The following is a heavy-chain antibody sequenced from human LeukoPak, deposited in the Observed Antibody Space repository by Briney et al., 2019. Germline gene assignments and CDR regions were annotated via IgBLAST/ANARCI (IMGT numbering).Heavy chain of an antibody. Sequence: SETLSLTCIVSGGSVSSYLWSWIQQPPGKGLEWIGYVSSRETTQYSSSLKSRVTISVDRSKNQLSLKLNSVTAADTAVYYCARPGPPIAVAGQDDAFDIWGQGTMVTVSS. CDR2: VSSRETT. J-gene: IGHJ3*02. CDR1: GGSVSSYL. D-gene: IGHD6-19*01. V-gene: IGHV4-59*02. CDR3: ARPGPPIAVAGQDDAFDI.